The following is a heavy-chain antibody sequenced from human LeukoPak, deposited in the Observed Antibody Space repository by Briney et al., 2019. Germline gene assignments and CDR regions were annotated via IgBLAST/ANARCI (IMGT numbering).Heavy chain of an antibody. D-gene: IGHD2-15*01. J-gene: IGHJ4*02. CDR1: GFTFSNYG. Sequence: GGSLRLSCVASGFTFSNYGMSWVRQAPGKGLEWVSVISGNGDSANYADSVKGRFTISRDNSKNTLYLQMNSLRAEDTAIYYCARGIGYCSGGSCYFDYWGQGTLVTVSS. CDR3: ARGIGYCSGGSCYFDY. CDR2: ISGNGDSA. V-gene: IGHV3-23*01.